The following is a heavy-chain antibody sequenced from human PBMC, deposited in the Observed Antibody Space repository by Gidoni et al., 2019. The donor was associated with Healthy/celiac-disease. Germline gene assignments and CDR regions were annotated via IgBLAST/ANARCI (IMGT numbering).Heavy chain of an antibody. CDR3: ARGLTKQGRSWPKNYYYYGMDV. D-gene: IGHD2-15*01. Sequence: QVQLQKWGAGLLKPSETLSLTCAVYGGSFSGYYCSWNRQPPGKGLEWIGEINHSGSTNYNPSLKSRVTISVDTSKNQFSLKLSSVTAADTAVYYCARGLTKQGRSWPKNYYYYGMDVWGQGTTVTVSS. CDR2: INHSGST. CDR1: GGSFSGYY. V-gene: IGHV4-34*01. J-gene: IGHJ6*02.